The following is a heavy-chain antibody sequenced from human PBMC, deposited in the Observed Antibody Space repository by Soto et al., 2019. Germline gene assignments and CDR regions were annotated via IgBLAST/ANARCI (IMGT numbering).Heavy chain of an antibody. CDR2: INGDGSST. Sequence: EVQLVESGGGLVQPGGSLRLSCVASEFSFSNYWIHWVRQAPEKGLVWVSRINGDGSSTNYADSVKGIFTISRDNAKNTVYLQMHSLRVEDTAVYYSARGARNYYYFDCWGQGTLVSVSS. CDR3: ARGARNYYYFDC. V-gene: IGHV3-74*01. CDR1: EFSFSNYW. J-gene: IGHJ4*02. D-gene: IGHD1-7*01.